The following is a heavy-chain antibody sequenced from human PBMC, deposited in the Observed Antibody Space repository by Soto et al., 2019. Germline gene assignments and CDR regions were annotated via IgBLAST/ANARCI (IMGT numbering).Heavy chain of an antibody. D-gene: IGHD2-21*02. CDR2: ISAYNGNT. CDR1: GCTFTSYG. CDR3: ARDAYCGGDCYFN. J-gene: IGHJ4*02. Sequence: GAAVKVSCKASGCTFTSYGISWVRQAPGQGLEWMGWISAYNGNTNYAQKLQGRVTMTTDTSTSTAYMELRSLRSDDTAVYYCARDAYCGGDCYFNWGQGTLVTVSS. V-gene: IGHV1-18*01.